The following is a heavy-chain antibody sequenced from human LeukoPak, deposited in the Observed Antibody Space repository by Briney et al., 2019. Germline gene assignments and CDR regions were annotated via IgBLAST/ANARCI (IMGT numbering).Heavy chain of an antibody. Sequence: SETLSLTCTVSGCSISSYYWSWLRQPPGKGLEWLGYIYYSGSTNYNPFLKSRVTISVDTSKNQFSLNLSSVTAAATAVYYCARLHTYYYGSGRTHWFDPWGQGTLVTVSS. V-gene: IGHV4-59*08. J-gene: IGHJ5*02. CDR2: IYYSGST. D-gene: IGHD3-10*01. CDR1: GCSISSYY. CDR3: ARLHTYYYGSGRTHWFDP.